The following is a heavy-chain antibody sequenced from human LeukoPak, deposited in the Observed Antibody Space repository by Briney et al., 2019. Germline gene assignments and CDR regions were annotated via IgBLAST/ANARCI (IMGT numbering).Heavy chain of an antibody. CDR3: AREGRSGYDLTGYYGMDV. Sequence: GGSLRLSCAASGFTFSTYEMNWVRQAPGKGLEWVSYIGSSDTMYYADSVKGRFTISRDNAKNSLYLQMNSLRAEQTAIYYCAREGRSGYDLTGYYGMDVWGKGTTVTVSS. V-gene: IGHV3-48*03. CDR1: GFTFSTYE. CDR2: IGSSDTM. D-gene: IGHD5-12*01. J-gene: IGHJ6*04.